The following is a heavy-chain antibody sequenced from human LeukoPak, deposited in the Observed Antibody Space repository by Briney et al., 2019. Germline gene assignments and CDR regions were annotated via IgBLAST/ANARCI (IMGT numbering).Heavy chain of an antibody. CDR3: ARDDKSGWYPHPDF. CDR2: SSSNNDKT. J-gene: IGHJ4*02. D-gene: IGHD6-19*01. V-gene: IGHV1-18*04. CDR1: GYTFTNHG. Sequence: GAAVKVSCKTSGYTFTNHGISWVRQAPGQGLEWMGWSSSNNDKTYNAQKVHDRVTITTDTTTGTVFMDVKRLRSDHPAVYYCARDDKSGWYPHPDFWGQGTLVTVSS.